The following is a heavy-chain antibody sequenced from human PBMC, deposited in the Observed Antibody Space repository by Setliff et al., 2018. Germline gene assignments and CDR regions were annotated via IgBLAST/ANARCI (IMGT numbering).Heavy chain of an antibody. J-gene: IGHJ6*03. CDR3: VKWDSKYVSGSHYMDV. CDR2: IRFDGTNK. Sequence: PGESLKISCAASGFAFSSYGMHWVRQAPGKGLEWVAFIRFDGTNKYYADSVKGRFTISRDNSKNTLYLQVNTLRPEDTAVYYCVKWDSKYVSGSHYMDVWGKGTTVTVS. D-gene: IGHD3-16*01. CDR1: GFAFSSYG. V-gene: IGHV3-30*02.